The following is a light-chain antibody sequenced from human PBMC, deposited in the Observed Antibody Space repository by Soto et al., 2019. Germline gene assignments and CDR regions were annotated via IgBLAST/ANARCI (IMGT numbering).Light chain of an antibody. J-gene: IGKJ4*01. CDR2: GAS. Sequence: EIVLTQSPGTLSLSPGERATLSCRASQSVSSSYLAWYQQKPGQAPRLLIYGASSRATGIPDRFSGSGSGTDFTLTISRLEPEDFAVYYCQQYGSSPRTFGGGTMVELK. CDR1: QSVSSSY. V-gene: IGKV3-20*01. CDR3: QQYGSSPRT.